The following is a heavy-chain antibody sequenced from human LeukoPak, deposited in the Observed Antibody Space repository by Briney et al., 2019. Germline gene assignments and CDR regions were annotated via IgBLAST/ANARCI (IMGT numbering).Heavy chain of an antibody. CDR2: ITDSGAFI. V-gene: IGHV3-21*01. CDR3: ARDGPSWSRDY. J-gene: IGHJ4*02. CDR1: GFTFSSYS. D-gene: IGHD2-15*01. Sequence: GGSLRLSCAASGFTFSSYSMSWVRQAPGKGLEWVSSITDSGAFIYYADSLRGRFTISRDNAKNSLYLQMNSLGAEDTAVYYCARDGPSWSRDYWGQGTLVTVSS.